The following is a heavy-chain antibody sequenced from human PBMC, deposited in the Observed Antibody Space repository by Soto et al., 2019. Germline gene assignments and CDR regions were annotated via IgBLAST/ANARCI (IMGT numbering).Heavy chain of an antibody. CDR3: GRGSSNDYGDYPDEGY. CDR2: IYHSGST. V-gene: IGHV4-4*01. Sequence: QVQLQESGPGLVKPSGTLSLTCAVSGGSISSSNWWSWVRQPPGKGLVWIGEIYHSGSTNYNPSLKSRVTISVDKSKNQFSLKLSSVTAADAAVYCCGRGSSNDYGDYPDEGYWGQGTLVTVSS. D-gene: IGHD4-17*01. J-gene: IGHJ4*02. CDR1: GGSISSSNW.